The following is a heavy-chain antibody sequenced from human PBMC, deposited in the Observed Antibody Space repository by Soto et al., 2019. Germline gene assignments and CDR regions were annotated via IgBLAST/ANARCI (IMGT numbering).Heavy chain of an antibody. Sequence: EVQLVESGGALVQPGGSLRLSCAASGFPFTVFWMSWVRRVPGKGLEWLANINQGGSETYYVDSVKGRFTISRDNAANLVYLEMNSLRAEDTAVYYCARDGPIQQLGQSYQFRGQGTLVTVSS. CDR3: ARDGPIQQLGQSYQF. V-gene: IGHV3-7*01. D-gene: IGHD4-4*01. CDR2: INQGGSET. CDR1: GFPFTVFW. J-gene: IGHJ1*01.